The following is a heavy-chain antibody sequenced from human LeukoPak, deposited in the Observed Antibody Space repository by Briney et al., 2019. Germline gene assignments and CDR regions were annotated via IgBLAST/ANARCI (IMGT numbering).Heavy chain of an antibody. D-gene: IGHD6-6*01. J-gene: IGHJ6*04. CDR2: INEDSSYT. CDR3: ARDDATTARASGMDV. Sequence: GGSLRLSCAASGFSISGYSMNWVRQAPGKGLEWVSYINEDSSYTYYAKSVKGRFTISRDNAKNSLYLQMNSLRGEDTAVYYCARDDATTARASGMDVWAKGPRSPSPQ. V-gene: IGHV3-21*01. CDR1: GFSISGYS.